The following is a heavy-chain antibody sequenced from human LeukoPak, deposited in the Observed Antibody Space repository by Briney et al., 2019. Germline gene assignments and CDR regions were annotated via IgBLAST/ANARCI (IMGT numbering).Heavy chain of an antibody. CDR3: ARAAAGSMITFGGVIVSNYFDY. V-gene: IGHV4-59*08. J-gene: IGHJ4*02. CDR1: GGSISSYY. D-gene: IGHD3-16*02. CDR2: IYYSGGT. Sequence: PSGTLSLTCTVSGGSISSYYWSWIRQPPGKGLEWIGYIYYSGGTNYNPSLKSRVTISVDTSKNQFSLKLSSVTAADTAVYYCARAAAGSMITFGGVIVSNYFDYWGQGTLVTVSS.